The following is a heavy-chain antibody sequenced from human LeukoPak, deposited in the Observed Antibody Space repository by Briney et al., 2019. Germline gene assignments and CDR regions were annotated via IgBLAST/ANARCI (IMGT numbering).Heavy chain of an antibody. D-gene: IGHD3-22*01. CDR3: ARDASYYDSSGYYDAFDI. V-gene: IGHV3-7*01. Sequence: GGSLRLSCTASGFTFSRYWMIWVRQAPGNGLDWVANIKRDGSEKYYVDSVKGRFTISRDNAKNSLFLQMNGLRVEDTAVYYCARDASYYDSSGYYDAFDIWGQGTMVTVSS. J-gene: IGHJ3*02. CDR2: IKRDGSEK. CDR1: GFTFSRYW.